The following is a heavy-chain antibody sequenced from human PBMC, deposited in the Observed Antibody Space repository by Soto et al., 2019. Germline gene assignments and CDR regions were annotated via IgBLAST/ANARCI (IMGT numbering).Heavy chain of an antibody. V-gene: IGHV3-7*04. CDR1: GFTFSSYW. CDR3: ARGDYYDSSGPCLDAFEI. Sequence: EVQLVESGGGLVQPGGSLRLSCAASGFTFSSYWMSWVRKAPGKGLEWVANIKPDGSEKWYVDSVKGRFTLSRDNAKNSLDMQLNSLRAEDTAVYYCARGDYYDSSGPCLDAFEIWGQGTMVTFSS. J-gene: IGHJ3*02. CDR2: IKPDGSEK. D-gene: IGHD3-22*01.